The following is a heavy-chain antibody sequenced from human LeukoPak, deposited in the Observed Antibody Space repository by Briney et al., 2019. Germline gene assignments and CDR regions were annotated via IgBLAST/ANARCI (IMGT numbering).Heavy chain of an antibody. D-gene: IGHD3-22*01. Sequence: SETLSLTCTVSGGSISSADYYWSWIRQPPGKGLEWIGYIYYSGSTYYNPSLKSRVTISVDTSKNQFSLKLSSVTAADTAVYYCARVAGPPDSSGYYPEYFQHWGQSTLGTVSS. J-gene: IGHJ1*01. CDR3: ARVAGPPDSSGYYPEYFQH. CDR2: IYYSGST. CDR1: GGSISSADYY. V-gene: IGHV4-30-4*01.